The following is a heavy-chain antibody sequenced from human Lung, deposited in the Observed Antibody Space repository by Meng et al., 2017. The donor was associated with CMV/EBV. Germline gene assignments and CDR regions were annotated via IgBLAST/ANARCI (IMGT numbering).Heavy chain of an antibody. CDR3: ASFPPPGKQWLVTDY. Sequence: QGPLQEAGPGLVKPSGTRSLTCAVSGGSISSSNWWSWVRQPPGKGLEWIGEIYHSGSTNYNPSLKSRVTISVDKSKNQFSLKLSSVTAADTAVYYCASFPPPGKQWLVTDYWGQGTLVTVSS. CDR1: GGSISSSNW. V-gene: IGHV4-4*02. J-gene: IGHJ4*02. CDR2: IYHSGST. D-gene: IGHD6-19*01.